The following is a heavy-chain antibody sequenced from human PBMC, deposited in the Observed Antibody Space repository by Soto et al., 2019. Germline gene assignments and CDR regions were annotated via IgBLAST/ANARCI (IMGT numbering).Heavy chain of an antibody. CDR3: ARDNDHLTFGL. V-gene: IGHV3-48*01. CDR1: GFTFSSYN. Sequence: SLRLSCAASGFTFSSYNMNWVRQAPGKGPEWVSYIGTSSSTIYYADSVKGRFTISRDNAKNSLYLQMNSLRAEDTAVYYGARDNDHLTFGLWGQGTLDTVSS. D-gene: IGHD1-1*01. J-gene: IGHJ5*02. CDR2: IGTSSSTI.